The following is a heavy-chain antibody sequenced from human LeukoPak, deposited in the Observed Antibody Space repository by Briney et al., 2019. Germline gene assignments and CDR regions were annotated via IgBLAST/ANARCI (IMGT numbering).Heavy chain of an antibody. D-gene: IGHD3-10*01. CDR1: GGSFSGYY. CDR3: ARGRGVLWFGELGPEQLVY. V-gene: IGHV4-34*01. CDR2: INHSGST. Sequence: SETLSLTCAVYGGSFSGYYWSWIRQPPGKGLEWIGEINHSGSTNYNPSLKSRVTISVDTSKNQFSLKLSSVTAADTAVYYCARGRGVLWFGELGPEQLVYWGQGTLVTVSS. J-gene: IGHJ4*02.